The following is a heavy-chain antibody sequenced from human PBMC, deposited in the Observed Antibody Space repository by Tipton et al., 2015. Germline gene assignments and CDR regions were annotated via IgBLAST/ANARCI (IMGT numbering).Heavy chain of an antibody. J-gene: IGHJ4*02. CDR1: GFSFSSYA. V-gene: IGHV3-23*04. Sequence: QLVQSGGGLVQPGGSLRLSCEASGFSFSSYAMNWVRQAPGKGLEWVSGISGNAGGTFYADSVRDRFTISRDNSNNILYLHLTSLRAEDAAVYYCAKELPPWEIPGFDYWGQGTLVTVFS. CDR3: AKELPPWEIPGFDY. D-gene: IGHD1-26*01. CDR2: ISGNAGGT.